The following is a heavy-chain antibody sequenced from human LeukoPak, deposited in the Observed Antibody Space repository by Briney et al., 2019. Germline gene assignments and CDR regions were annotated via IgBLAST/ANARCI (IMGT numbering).Heavy chain of an antibody. CDR1: GFTFSSYA. D-gene: IGHD4-17*01. V-gene: IGHV3-23*01. Sequence: PGGSLRLSCAASGFTFSSYAMSWVRQAPGKGLEWVSAISGSGGSTYYADSVKGRFTISRDNSKNTLYLQMNSLRAEDTAVYYCARDGYYGDYVRIRWFDPWGQGTLVTVSS. J-gene: IGHJ5*02. CDR3: ARDGYYGDYVRIRWFDP. CDR2: ISGSGGST.